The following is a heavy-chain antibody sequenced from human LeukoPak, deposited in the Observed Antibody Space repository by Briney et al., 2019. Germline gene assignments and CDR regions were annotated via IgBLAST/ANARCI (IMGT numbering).Heavy chain of an antibody. Sequence: GGSLRLSCAASGFTFSSYWMSWVRQAPGKGLEWVANIKQDGSEKYYVDSVKGRFTISRDNAKNSLYLQMNSLRAEDTAVYYRASYGYYYYYMDVWGKGTTVTVSS. J-gene: IGHJ6*03. CDR1: GFTFSSYW. D-gene: IGHD3-10*01. CDR3: ASYGYYYYYMDV. CDR2: IKQDGSEK. V-gene: IGHV3-7*01.